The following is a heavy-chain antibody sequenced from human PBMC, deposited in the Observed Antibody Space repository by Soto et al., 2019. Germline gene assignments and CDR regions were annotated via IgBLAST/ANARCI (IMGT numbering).Heavy chain of an antibody. J-gene: IGHJ6*03. D-gene: IGHD2-8*01. CDR2: IYSGGST. CDR3: ARERYCTNGVCYTLSRHPTPTKGDYYYMDV. CDR1: GFTVSSNY. V-gene: IGHV3-66*01. Sequence: GGSLRLSCAASGFTVSSNYMSWVRQAPGKGLEWVSVIYSGGSTYYADSVKGRFTISRDNSKNTLYLQMNGLRAEDTAVYYCARERYCTNGVCYTLSRHPTPTKGDYYYMDVWGKGTTVTVSS.